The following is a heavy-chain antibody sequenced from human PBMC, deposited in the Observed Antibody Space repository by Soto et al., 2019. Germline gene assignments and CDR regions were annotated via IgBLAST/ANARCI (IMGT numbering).Heavy chain of an antibody. CDR3: ARGVGSGSYYNQYNWFDP. Sequence: ASVKVSCKASGYTFTRYNVHWVRQAPGQRLEWMGWINVYNGNTKYAQKVQGRVTMTTDTSTSTAYMELRSLRSDDTAVYYCARGVGSGSYYNQYNWFDPWGQGTLVTVSS. D-gene: IGHD3-10*01. V-gene: IGHV1-18*01. CDR2: INVYNGNT. J-gene: IGHJ5*02. CDR1: GYTFTRYN.